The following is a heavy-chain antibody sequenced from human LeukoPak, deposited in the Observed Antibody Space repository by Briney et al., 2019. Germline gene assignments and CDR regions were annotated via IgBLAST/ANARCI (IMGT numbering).Heavy chain of an antibody. CDR1: GYTFTGYY. CDR2: INPNSGGT. V-gene: IGHV1-2*02. CDR3: ARDNEYGDYYFEY. D-gene: IGHD4-17*01. Sequence: VASVKVSCKASGYTFTGYYMHWVRQAPGQGLEWMGWINPNSGGTNYAQKFQGRVTMTRDTSISTAYMELSRLRSDDTAVYYCARDNEYGDYYFEYWGQGTLVTVAS. J-gene: IGHJ4*02.